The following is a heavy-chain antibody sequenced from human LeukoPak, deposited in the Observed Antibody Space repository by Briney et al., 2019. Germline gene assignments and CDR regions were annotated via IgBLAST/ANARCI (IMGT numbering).Heavy chain of an antibody. CDR3: AKDRPLGGYYYYGMDV. D-gene: IGHD6-6*01. CDR2: ISGSGGST. V-gene: IGHV3-23*01. J-gene: IGHJ6*02. CDR1: GFTVRNNY. Sequence: GSLRLSCAASGFTVRNNYMSWVRQAPGKGLEWVSAISGSGGSTYYADSVKGRFTISRDNSKNTLYLQMNSLRAEDTAVYYCAKDRPLGGYYYYGMDVWGQGTTVTVSS.